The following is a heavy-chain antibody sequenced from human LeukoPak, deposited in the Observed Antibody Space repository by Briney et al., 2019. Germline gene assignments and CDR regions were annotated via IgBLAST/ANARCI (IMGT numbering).Heavy chain of an antibody. CDR3: ARWARRVPAAIGDAFDI. J-gene: IGHJ3*02. CDR2: IYYSGST. D-gene: IGHD2-2*01. CDR1: GGSISSYY. Sequence: SETLSLTCTVSGGSISSYYWSWIRQPPGKGLEWIGYIYYSGSTNYNPSLKSRVTISVDTSKNQFSLKPSSVTAADTAVYYCARWARRVPAAIGDAFDIWGQGTMVTVSS. V-gene: IGHV4-59*01.